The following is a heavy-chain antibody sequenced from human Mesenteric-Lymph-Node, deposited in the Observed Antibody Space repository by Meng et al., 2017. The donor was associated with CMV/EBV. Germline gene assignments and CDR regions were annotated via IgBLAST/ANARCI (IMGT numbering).Heavy chain of an antibody. Sequence: GGSLRLSCAASGFTFSSYSMNWVRQAPGKGLEWVSSISSSSSYIYYAASVKGRFTISRDNAKNSLYLQMNSLRAEDTAVYYCARDLSSSSWYYYYYGMDVWGQGTTVTVSS. V-gene: IGHV3-21*01. CDR1: GFTFSSYS. CDR2: ISSSSSYI. D-gene: IGHD6-13*01. CDR3: ARDLSSSSWYYYYYGMDV. J-gene: IGHJ6*02.